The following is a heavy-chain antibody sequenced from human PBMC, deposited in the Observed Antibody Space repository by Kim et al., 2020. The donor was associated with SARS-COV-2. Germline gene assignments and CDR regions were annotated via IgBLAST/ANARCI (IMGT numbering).Heavy chain of an antibody. D-gene: IGHD6-6*01. CDR1: GFTFSSYS. CDR2: ISSSSSYI. Sequence: GGSLRLSCAASGFTFSSYSMNWVRQAPGKGLEWVSSISSSSSYIYYADSVKGRFTISRDNAKNSLYLQMNSLRAEDTAVYYCARAQQLVSGQNWFDPWGQGTLVTVSS. CDR3: ARAQQLVSGQNWFDP. J-gene: IGHJ5*02. V-gene: IGHV3-21*01.